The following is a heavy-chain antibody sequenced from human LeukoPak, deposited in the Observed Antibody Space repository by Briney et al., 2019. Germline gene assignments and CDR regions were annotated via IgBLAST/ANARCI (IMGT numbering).Heavy chain of an antibody. CDR3: ARGLGGWYDYFDY. J-gene: IGHJ4*02. CDR2: INHSGST. CDR1: GGSFSGYY. V-gene: IGHV4-34*01. Sequence: PSETLSLTCAVYGGSFSGYYWSWIRQPPGKGLEWMGEINHSGSTNYNPSLKSRVTISVDTSKNPFSLKLSSVTAADTAVYYCARGLGGWYDYFDYWGQGTLVTVSS. D-gene: IGHD6-19*01.